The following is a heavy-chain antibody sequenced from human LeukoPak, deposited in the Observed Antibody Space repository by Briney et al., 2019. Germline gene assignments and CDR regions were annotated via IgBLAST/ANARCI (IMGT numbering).Heavy chain of an antibody. CDR1: GFTFSSYA. V-gene: IGHV3-30-3*01. J-gene: IGHJ4*02. CDR3: ARHEELATGAFDY. Sequence: GRSLRLSCAASGFTFSSYAMHWVRQAPGKGLEWVAVISYDGSNKYYADSVKGRFTISRDNAKNSLYLQMNSLRAEDTAVYYCARHEELATGAFDYWGQGTLVTVSS. CDR2: ISYDGSNK. D-gene: IGHD5-12*01.